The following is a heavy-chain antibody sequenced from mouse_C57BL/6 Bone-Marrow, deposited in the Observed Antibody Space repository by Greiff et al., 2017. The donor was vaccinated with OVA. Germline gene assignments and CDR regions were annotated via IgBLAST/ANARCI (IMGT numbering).Heavy chain of an antibody. J-gene: IGHJ3*01. CDR1: GYAFSSSW. Sequence: VKLMESGPELVKPGASVKISCKASGYAFSSSWMNWVKQRPGKGLEWIGRIYPGDGDTNYNGKFKGKATLTADKSSSTAYMQLSSLTSEDSAVYFCARCYSPAWFAYWGQGTLVTVSA. CDR3: ARCYSPAWFAY. CDR2: IYPGDGDT. V-gene: IGHV1-82*01. D-gene: IGHD2-12*01.